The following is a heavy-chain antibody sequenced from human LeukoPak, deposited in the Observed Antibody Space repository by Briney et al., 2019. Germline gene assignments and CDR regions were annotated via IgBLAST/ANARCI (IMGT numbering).Heavy chain of an antibody. CDR3: ARGMWFDTLFSAFDV. Sequence: SETLSLTCTVSGYSISSAYFWGWIRQPPGKGLEWIGSINHSGTTYYNPSLKSRVTISVDTSNNQFSLRLSSVTAADTAVYYCARGMWFDTLFSAFDVWGQGTMVSVSS. V-gene: IGHV4-38-2*02. J-gene: IGHJ3*01. CDR2: INHSGTT. CDR1: GYSISSAYF. D-gene: IGHD3-10*01.